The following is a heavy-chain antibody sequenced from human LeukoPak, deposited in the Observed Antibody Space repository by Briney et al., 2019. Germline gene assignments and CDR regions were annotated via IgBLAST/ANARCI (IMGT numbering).Heavy chain of an antibody. Sequence: SETLSLTCTVSGYSISSGYYWGWIRQPPGKGLEWIGSTYHSGSTYYNPSLKSRVTISVDTSKNQFSLKLSSVTAADTAVYYCAGSSSSAPGSYYYYYYMDVWGKGTTVTVSS. V-gene: IGHV4-38-2*02. CDR3: AGSSSSAPGSYYYYYYMDV. D-gene: IGHD6-13*01. CDR2: TYHSGST. J-gene: IGHJ6*03. CDR1: GYSISSGYY.